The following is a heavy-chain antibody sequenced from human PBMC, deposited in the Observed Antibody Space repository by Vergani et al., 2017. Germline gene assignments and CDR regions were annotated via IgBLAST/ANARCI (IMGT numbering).Heavy chain of an antibody. Sequence: EVQLVESGGGIVKPGASLRLSCVASGFSFRNAWMNWVRRTPGKGLELVGRIKSTFDRGTTDYAAAVKGRFTISRDDSKNTLFLQMNDLKTEDIGVYYCTTDXRYCGDGSCYWLRHHHYYGMDVWGQGTTVTVSS. D-gene: IGHD2-21*01. CDR1: GFSFRNAW. J-gene: IGHJ6*02. CDR3: TTDXRYCGDGSCYWLRHHHYYGMDV. V-gene: IGHV3-15*07. CDR2: IKSTFDRGTT.